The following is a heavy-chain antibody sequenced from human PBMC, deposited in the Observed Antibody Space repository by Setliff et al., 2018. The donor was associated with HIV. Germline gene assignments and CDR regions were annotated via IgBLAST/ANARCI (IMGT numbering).Heavy chain of an antibody. CDR1: GFTFSNFW. D-gene: IGHD2-15*01. CDR3: AADRIVLGDY. J-gene: IGHJ4*02. Sequence: GGSLRLSCATSGFTFSNFWMTWVRQAPGKGLEWVANIKEDGSETFYVDSVKGRFTMSRDNAKNLVYLEMNSLKVEDTAVYYCAADRIVLGDYWGQGTLVTVSS. V-gene: IGHV3-7*01. CDR2: IKEDGSET.